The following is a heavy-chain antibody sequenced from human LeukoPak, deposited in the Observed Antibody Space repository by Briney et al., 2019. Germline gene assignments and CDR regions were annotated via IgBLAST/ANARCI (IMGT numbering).Heavy chain of an antibody. CDR3: ARDVARGYSYGDFDY. V-gene: IGHV4-34*01. J-gene: IGHJ4*02. CDR1: GGSFSGYY. CDR2: INHSGST. D-gene: IGHD5-18*01. Sequence: SETLSLTCAVYGGSFSGYYWSWIRQPPGKGLEWNGEINHSGSTNYNPSLKSRVTISVDTSKNQFSLKLSSVNAADTAVYYCARDVARGYSYGDFDYWGQGTLVTVSS.